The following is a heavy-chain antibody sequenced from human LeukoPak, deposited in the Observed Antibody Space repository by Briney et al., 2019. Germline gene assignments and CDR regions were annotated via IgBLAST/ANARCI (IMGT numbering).Heavy chain of an antibody. Sequence: PGGSLRLSCAASGFTFSSYWMSWVRQAPGKGLEWVANIKQDGSEKYYVDSVKGRFTISRDNAKNSLYLQMNSLRAEDTAAYYCARELDDSWKDYWGQGTLVTVSS. V-gene: IGHV3-7*01. CDR3: ARELDDSWKDY. CDR2: IKQDGSEK. J-gene: IGHJ4*02. D-gene: IGHD1-1*01. CDR1: GFTFSSYW.